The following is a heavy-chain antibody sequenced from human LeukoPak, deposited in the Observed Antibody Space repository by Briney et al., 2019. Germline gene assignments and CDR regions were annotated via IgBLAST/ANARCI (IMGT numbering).Heavy chain of an antibody. D-gene: IGHD3-16*02. CDR2: IYYSGST. V-gene: IGHV4-59*08. CDR3: ARLQSEVTFGGVIAQTIDY. Sequence: ETLSLTCTVSGGSISSYYWSWIRQPPGKGLEWIGYIYYSGSTNYDPSLKSRVTISVDTSKNQFSLKLSSVTAADTAVYYCARLQSEVTFGGVIAQTIDYWGQGTLVTVSS. CDR1: GGSISSYY. J-gene: IGHJ4*02.